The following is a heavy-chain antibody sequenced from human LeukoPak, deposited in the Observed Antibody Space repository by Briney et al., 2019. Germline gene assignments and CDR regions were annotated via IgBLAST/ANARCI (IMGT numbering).Heavy chain of an antibody. D-gene: IGHD3-16*01. CDR2: VYHTGST. V-gene: IGHV4-61*01. CDR3: ARGLGVDNSWMAAPLV. J-gene: IGHJ4*02. CDR1: GDSVSSGRYY. Sequence: SETLSLTCTVSGDSVSSGRYYWSWIRQPPGKGLEFIGYVYHTGSTNYTPSLKSRVTISLDNSNNQFSLRVDSVTVADTAIYYCARGLGVDNSWMAAPLVWGQGTLVTVSS.